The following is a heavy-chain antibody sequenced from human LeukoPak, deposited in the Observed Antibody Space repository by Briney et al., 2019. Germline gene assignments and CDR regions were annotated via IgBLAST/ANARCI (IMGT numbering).Heavy chain of an antibody. J-gene: IGHJ1*01. V-gene: IGHV6-1*01. CDR3: ARGSLRPGQLVNPSHFQH. CDR1: GDSVSSNSAA. CDR2: TYYRSKWYN. Sequence: SQTLSLTCAISGDSVSSNSAAWNWIRQSPSRGLEWLGRTYYRSKWYNDYAVSVKSRITINPDTSKNQFSLQLNSVTPEDTAVYYCARGSLRPGQLVNPSHFQHWGQGTLVTVSS. D-gene: IGHD6-13*01.